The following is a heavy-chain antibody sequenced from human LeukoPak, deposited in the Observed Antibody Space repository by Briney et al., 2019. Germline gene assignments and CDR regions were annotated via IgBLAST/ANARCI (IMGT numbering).Heavy chain of an antibody. CDR2: LRPDTGAT. CDR1: GYTFSAFS. V-gene: IGHV1-2*02. CDR3: ARVDTVGTVNPFY. J-gene: IGHJ4*02. Sequence: ASLKVSCKTSGYTFSAFSIHWVRQVPGQRLEWIGWLRPDTGATNFAQNLLGRVTMAGDTSISTAYMELSRLRPDDTAVYYCARVDTVGTVNPFYWGQGTLVTVSS. D-gene: IGHD5-12*01.